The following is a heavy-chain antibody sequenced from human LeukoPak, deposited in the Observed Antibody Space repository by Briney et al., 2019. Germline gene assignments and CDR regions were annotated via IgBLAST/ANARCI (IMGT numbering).Heavy chain of an antibody. CDR3: ANQPLESGYSGYDFSY. Sequence: GRSLRLSCAASGFTFSSYGMHWVRQAPGKGLEWVAVISYDGSNKYYADSVKGRFTISRDNSKNTLYLQMNSLRAEDTGVYYCANQPLESGYSGYDFSYWGQGTLVTVSS. D-gene: IGHD5-12*01. J-gene: IGHJ4*02. CDR1: GFTFSSYG. CDR2: ISYDGSNK. V-gene: IGHV3-30*18.